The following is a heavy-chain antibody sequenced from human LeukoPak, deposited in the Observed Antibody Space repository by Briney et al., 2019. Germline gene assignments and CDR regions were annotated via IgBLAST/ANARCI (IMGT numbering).Heavy chain of an antibody. CDR3: ARSPWVGSTHIDS. CDR2: IYHSGSA. D-gene: IGHD1-26*01. Sequence: PSETLSLTCAVSGSSISSSHWWSWVRQPPGKGLDWIGEIYHSGSASYNPSLKSRVTISVDKSKNQFSLNLTSVTAADTAVYYCARSPWVGSTHIDSWGQGTLVTVSS. V-gene: IGHV4-4*02. CDR1: GSSISSSHW. J-gene: IGHJ4*02.